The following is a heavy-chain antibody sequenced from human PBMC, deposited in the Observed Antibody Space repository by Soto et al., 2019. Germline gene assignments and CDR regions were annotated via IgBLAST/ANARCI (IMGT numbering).Heavy chain of an antibody. CDR2: ISSSSSYT. D-gene: IGHD2-2*01. V-gene: IGHV3-11*06. CDR1: GFTFSDYY. J-gene: IGHJ4*02. Sequence: LRLSCAASGFTFSDYYMSWIRQAPGKGLEWVSYISSSSSYTNYADSVKGRFTISRDNAKNSLYLQMNSLRAEDTAVYYSARDSYCSSTSCSADYWGQGTLVTVSS. CDR3: ARDSYCSSTSCSADY.